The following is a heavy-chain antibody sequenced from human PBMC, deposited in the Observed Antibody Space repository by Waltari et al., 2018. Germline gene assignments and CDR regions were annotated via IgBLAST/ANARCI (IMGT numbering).Heavy chain of an antibody. CDR1: GFPSSTYG. CDR3: APLGASSLTLTA. CDR2: SSGSGSPT. D-gene: IGHD1-26*01. Sequence: EVQLVESGGGLVQAGGSLRLPCAAHGFPSSTYGMNWARQAPGKGLEWVSHSSGSGSPTYYADSVKGRFTISRENAMNSLYLQMNSLRAEDTAVYYCAPLGASSLTLTAWGQGTLVTVSS. V-gene: IGHV3-48*01. J-gene: IGHJ4*02.